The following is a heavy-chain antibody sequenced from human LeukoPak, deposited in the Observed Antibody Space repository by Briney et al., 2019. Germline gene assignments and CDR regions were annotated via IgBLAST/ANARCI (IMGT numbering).Heavy chain of an antibody. D-gene: IGHD3-10*01. CDR2: ISSGGTYE. Sequence: PGGSLRLSCAASGFTFGNYAMHWVRQAPGKGLEWVSLISSGGTYEYYADSVKGRFTISRDNSKNTLYLQLNSLRAEDTAVYYCATDSTYYYDSGSSGPHYFDNWGQGTLVTVSS. CDR1: GFTFGNYA. J-gene: IGHJ4*02. V-gene: IGHV3-30*01. CDR3: ATDSTYYYDSGSSGPHYFDN.